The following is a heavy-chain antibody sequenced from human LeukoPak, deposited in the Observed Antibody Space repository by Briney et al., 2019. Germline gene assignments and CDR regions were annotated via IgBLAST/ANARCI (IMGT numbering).Heavy chain of an antibody. Sequence: SETLSLTCAVSGGSISSSNWWSWVRQPPGKGLEWIGEIYHSGSTNYNPSLKSRVTISVDKSKNQFSLKLSSVTAADTAVYYCARDARQWLTKSPYYFDYWGQGTLVTVSS. V-gene: IGHV4-4*02. D-gene: IGHD6-19*01. CDR1: GGSISSSNW. CDR2: IYHSGST. CDR3: ARDARQWLTKSPYYFDY. J-gene: IGHJ4*02.